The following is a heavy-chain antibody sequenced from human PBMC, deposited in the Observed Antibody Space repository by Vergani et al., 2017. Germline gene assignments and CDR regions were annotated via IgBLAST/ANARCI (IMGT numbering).Heavy chain of an antibody. CDR1: GYTFTSYY. D-gene: IGHD5-18*01. J-gene: IGHJ6*02. Sequence: QVQLVQSGAEVKKPGASVKVSCKASGYTFTSYYMHWVRQAPGQGLEWMGGIIPIFGTANYAQKFQGRVTITADESTSTAYMELSSLRSEDTAVYYCARDRWAAMVTGGMDVWGQGTTVTVSS. CDR3: ARDRWAAMVTGGMDV. CDR2: IIPIFGTA. V-gene: IGHV1-69*01.